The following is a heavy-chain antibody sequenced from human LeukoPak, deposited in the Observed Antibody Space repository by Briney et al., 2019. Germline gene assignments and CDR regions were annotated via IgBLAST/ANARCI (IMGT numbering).Heavy chain of an antibody. CDR3: ARIGYCSGGSCYEGYFQH. D-gene: IGHD2-15*01. V-gene: IGHV4-34*01. CDR1: GGSFSGYY. CDR2: INHSGST. J-gene: IGHJ1*01. Sequence: SETLSLTCAVYGGSFSGYYWSWIRQPPGKGLEWIGEINHSGSTNYNPSLKSRVTISVDTSKNQFSLKLSSVTAADTAVYYCARIGYCSGGSCYEGYFQHWGQGTLVTVSS.